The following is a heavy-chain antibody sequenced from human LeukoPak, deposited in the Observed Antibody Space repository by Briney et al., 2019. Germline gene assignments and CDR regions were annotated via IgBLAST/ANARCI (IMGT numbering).Heavy chain of an antibody. CDR1: GFTFSSYW. V-gene: IGHV3-7*01. Sequence: GGSLRLSCAASGFTFSSYWMSWVRQAPGKGLELVANIKPDGSEKYCVDSVKGRFTISRDNAKKSLYLQMNSLRAEDTVVYYCARGDFNDYGDYVDAFEIWGQGTMVTVSA. D-gene: IGHD4-17*01. CDR2: IKPDGSEK. J-gene: IGHJ3*02. CDR3: ARGDFNDYGDYVDAFEI.